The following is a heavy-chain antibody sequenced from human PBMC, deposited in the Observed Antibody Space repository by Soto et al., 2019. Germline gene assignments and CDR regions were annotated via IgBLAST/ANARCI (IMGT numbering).Heavy chain of an antibody. Sequence: PGGSLRLSCAASGFTFSSYAMSWVRQAPGKGLEWVSAISGSGGSTYYADSVKGRFTISRDNSKNTLYLQMNSLRAEDTAVYYCAKDPVVVVAATPSNWFDPWGQGTLVTVSS. CDR3: AKDPVVVVAATPSNWFDP. D-gene: IGHD2-15*01. V-gene: IGHV3-23*01. CDR2: ISGSGGST. CDR1: GFTFSSYA. J-gene: IGHJ5*02.